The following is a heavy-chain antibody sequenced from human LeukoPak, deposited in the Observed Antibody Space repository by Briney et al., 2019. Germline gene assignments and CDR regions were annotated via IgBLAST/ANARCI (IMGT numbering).Heavy chain of an antibody. CDR1: GGSISSYY. V-gene: IGHV4-4*07. J-gene: IGHJ3*02. CDR3: ARGGWWDSDDAFDI. D-gene: IGHD1-26*01. Sequence: PSETLSLTCTVSGGSISSYYWSWIRRPAGKGLEWIGRIYTSGSTNYNPSLKSRVTMSVDTSKNQFSLKLSSVTAADTAVYYCARGGWWDSDDAFDIWGQGTMVTVSS. CDR2: IYTSGST.